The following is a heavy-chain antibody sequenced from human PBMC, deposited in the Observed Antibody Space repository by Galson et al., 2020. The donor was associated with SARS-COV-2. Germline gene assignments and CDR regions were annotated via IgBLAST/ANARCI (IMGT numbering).Heavy chain of an antibody. J-gene: IGHJ4*02. CDR1: GYTLTHYY. V-gene: IGHV1-46*01. D-gene: IGHD6-19*01. CDR2: INPSGNIA. CDR3: ARGTTVAGSANLDF. Sequence: GESLKISCKASGYTLTHYYMHWVRQAPGQGLEWMGIINPSGNIATYVQKLQGRVTMTGDTSTNTVYMELSSLRSEDTAVYYCARGTTVAGSANLDFWGQGTLVTVSS.